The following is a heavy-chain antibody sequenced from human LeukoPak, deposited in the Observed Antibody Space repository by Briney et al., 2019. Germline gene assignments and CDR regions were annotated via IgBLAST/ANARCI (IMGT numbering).Heavy chain of an antibody. CDR2: IYYSGST. J-gene: IGHJ4*02. Sequence: SETLSLTCTVSGGSISSYSWSWIRQSPGKGLEWIGFIYYSGSTNLNPSLRSRVTISTDTSKNQFSLKLSSVTAADTAVYYCARSYYYGSGSPYYFDYWGQGTLVTVSS. D-gene: IGHD3-10*01. CDR3: ARSYYYGSGSPYYFDY. CDR1: GGSISSYS. V-gene: IGHV4-59*01.